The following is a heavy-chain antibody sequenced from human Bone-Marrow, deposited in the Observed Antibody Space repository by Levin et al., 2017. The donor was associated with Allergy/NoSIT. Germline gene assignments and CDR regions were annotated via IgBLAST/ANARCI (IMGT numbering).Heavy chain of an antibody. D-gene: IGHD6-25*01. Sequence: SCTASGLRFEDYAMHWVRHSPGKGLEWVSGISWNSGSIGYGDSVKGRFTISRDNAKNSLFLQMNSLKAEDTALYYCAKGRASGPYYYGLDVWGQGTTVTVSS. CDR3: AKGRASGPYYYGLDV. J-gene: IGHJ6*02. V-gene: IGHV3-9*01. CDR2: ISWNSGSI. CDR1: GLRFEDYA.